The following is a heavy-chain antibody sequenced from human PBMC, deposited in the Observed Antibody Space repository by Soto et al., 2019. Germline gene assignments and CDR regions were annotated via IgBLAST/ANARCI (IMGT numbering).Heavy chain of an antibody. CDR2: IIPILGTA. V-gene: IGHV1-69*01. CDR3: AIDSGWVTNYYYYYGMDV. D-gene: IGHD6-19*01. CDR1: GGTFSSYA. J-gene: IGHJ6*02. Sequence: QVQLVQSGAEVKKPGSSVKVSCKASGGTFSSYAISWVRQAPGQGLEWVGGIIPILGTANYAQKFQGRVTITADESTSTAYMEVTSLRSEDTAVFYCAIDSGWVTNYYYYYGMDVWGQGTTVTVSS.